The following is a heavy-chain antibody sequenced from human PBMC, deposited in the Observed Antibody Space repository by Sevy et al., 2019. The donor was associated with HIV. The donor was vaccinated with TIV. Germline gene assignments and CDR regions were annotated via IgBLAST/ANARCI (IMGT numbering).Heavy chain of an antibody. CDR1: GFTFSGYA. V-gene: IGHV3-23*01. CDR2: ISGSGGST. J-gene: IGHJ6*02. CDR3: ARDNLALDV. Sequence: GGSLRLSCAASGFTFSGYAMSWVRQAPGKGLEWVSGISGSGGSTYYADSVKGRFTISRDNSKNTLDLQMNSLRAEDTAVYYCARDNLALDVWGQGTTVTVSS.